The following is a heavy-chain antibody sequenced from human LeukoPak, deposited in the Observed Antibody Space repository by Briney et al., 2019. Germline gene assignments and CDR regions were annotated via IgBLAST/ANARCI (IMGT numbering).Heavy chain of an antibody. Sequence: GASVKVSCKASGGTFNNYAISWVRQAPGQGLEWMGGIIPIFDTANYAQKFQGRVTITADESTSTAYMELSSLRSEDTAVYYCARDRYYGSGSSSPISYYYYYMDVWGKGTTVTISS. CDR1: GGTFNNYA. V-gene: IGHV1-69*13. CDR2: IIPIFDTA. D-gene: IGHD3-10*01. J-gene: IGHJ6*03. CDR3: ARDRYYGSGSSSPISYYYYYMDV.